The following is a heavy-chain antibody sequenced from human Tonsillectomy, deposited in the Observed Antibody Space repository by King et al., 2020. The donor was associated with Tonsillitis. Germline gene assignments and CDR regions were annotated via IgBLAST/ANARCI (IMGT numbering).Heavy chain of an antibody. CDR1: GFTFSDYY. Sequence: QLVQSGGGLVKPGGSLRLSCAASGFTFSDYYMSWIRQAPGKGLEWVSYITSSGDTIYYADSVRGRFTISRDNANNSLYLQMNGLRAEETAVYYCARDGASWYGGEYNWFDPWGQGTLVTVSS. J-gene: IGHJ5*02. V-gene: IGHV3-11*01. D-gene: IGHD6-13*01. CDR2: ITSSGDTI. CDR3: ARDGASWYGGEYNWFDP.